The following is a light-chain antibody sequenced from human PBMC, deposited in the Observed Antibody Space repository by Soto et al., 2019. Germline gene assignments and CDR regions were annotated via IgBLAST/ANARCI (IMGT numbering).Light chain of an antibody. CDR1: QSVSSY. CDR2: DST. V-gene: IGKV3-11*01. CDR3: HQRNQ. Sequence: EIVLTQSPATLSLSPGERATLSCRASQSVSSYLAWYQQKPGQAPRLLIYDSTNRAAGIPARFSGSRSGTDFTLTISSVEPEDFAMSYCHQRNQVGPVTRLEIK. J-gene: IGKJ5*01.